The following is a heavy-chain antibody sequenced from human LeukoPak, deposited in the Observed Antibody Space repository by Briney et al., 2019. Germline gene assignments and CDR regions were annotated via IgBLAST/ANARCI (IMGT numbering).Heavy chain of an antibody. Sequence: PGGSLRLYCAASGFTFSPYWMHWVRQAPGKGLVWVSRIDGDGSSRDYADSVKGRFTISRDNAKNTLYLQMNSLRAEDTAVYYCARDPSAFAGYFDYWGQGTLVTVSS. D-gene: IGHD6-19*01. V-gene: IGHV3-74*01. CDR2: IDGDGSSR. J-gene: IGHJ4*02. CDR1: GFTFSPYW. CDR3: ARDPSAFAGYFDY.